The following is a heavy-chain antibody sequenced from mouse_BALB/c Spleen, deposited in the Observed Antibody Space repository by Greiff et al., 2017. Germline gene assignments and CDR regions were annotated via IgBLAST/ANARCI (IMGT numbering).Heavy chain of an antibody. CDR2: INPSSGYT. CDR3: ARWEYYGSSYWYFDV. V-gene: IGHV1-4*01. D-gene: IGHD1-1*01. CDR1: GYTFTSYT. Sequence: VKLMESGAELARPGASVKMSCKASGYTFTSYTMHWVKQRPGQGLEWIGYINPSSGYTNYNQKFKDKATLTADKSSSTAYMQLSSLTSEDSAVYYCARWEYYGSSYWYFDVWGAGTTVTVSS. J-gene: IGHJ1*01.